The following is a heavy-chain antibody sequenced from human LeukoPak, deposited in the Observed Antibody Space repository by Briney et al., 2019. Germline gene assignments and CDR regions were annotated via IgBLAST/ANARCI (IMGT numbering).Heavy chain of an antibody. D-gene: IGHD4-17*01. V-gene: IGHV3-9*01. CDR2: ISWNSGII. CDR1: GFALDDSA. Sequence: GGSLRLSCAASGFALDDSAMHWVRQVPGKGLEWVSGISWNSGIIDYADSVKGRFTISRDNAKNSLYLQMNSLRAEDTAVYYCARDVTYYGADWFDPWGQGTLVTVSS. CDR3: ARDVTYYGADWFDP. J-gene: IGHJ5*02.